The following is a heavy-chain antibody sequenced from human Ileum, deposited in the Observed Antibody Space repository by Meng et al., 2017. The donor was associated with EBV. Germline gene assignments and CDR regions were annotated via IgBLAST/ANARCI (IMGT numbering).Heavy chain of an antibody. J-gene: IGHJ4*02. Sequence: QVQLVRSGAEVKKPGASVKVSCKASGYTFTSYDINWVRQGTGQGLGWMGWMNPNRGTTGYAQKFQGRVTMTRNISKSTAYMDLSSLRSEDTAVYYCATGVADFEYWGQGTLVTVSS. CDR3: ATGVADFEY. CDR1: GYTFTSYD. CDR2: MNPNRGTT. D-gene: IGHD6-19*01. V-gene: IGHV1-8*01.